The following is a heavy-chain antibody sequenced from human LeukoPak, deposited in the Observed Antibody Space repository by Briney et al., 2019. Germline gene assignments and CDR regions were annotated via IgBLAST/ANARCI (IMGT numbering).Heavy chain of an antibody. V-gene: IGHV4-59*01. D-gene: IGHD1-1*01. Sequence: ASETLPLTCTVSGGSISSYYWSWIRQPPGKGLEWIGYIHYSGTTNYNPSLKSRVTISVDTSKNQFPLKLSSVTAADTAVYYCARVSWFPGTSYYYMDVWGKGTTVTVSS. J-gene: IGHJ6*03. CDR3: ARVSWFPGTSYYYMDV. CDR2: IHYSGTT. CDR1: GGSISSYY.